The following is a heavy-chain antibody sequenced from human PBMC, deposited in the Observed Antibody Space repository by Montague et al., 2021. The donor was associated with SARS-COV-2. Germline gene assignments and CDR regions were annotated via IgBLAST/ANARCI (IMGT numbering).Heavy chain of an antibody. Sequence: SLRLSCAASEFTFSSYWMHWVRQAPGKGLVWVSRIYSDGSSTSYADSVKGRFTISRDNAKNTLYLQMNSLRAEDTAVYYCARGLRITMVRGVTIDYWGQGTLVTVSS. V-gene: IGHV3-74*01. D-gene: IGHD3-10*01. J-gene: IGHJ4*02. CDR3: ARGLRITMVRGVTIDY. CDR2: IYSDGSST. CDR1: EFTFSSYW.